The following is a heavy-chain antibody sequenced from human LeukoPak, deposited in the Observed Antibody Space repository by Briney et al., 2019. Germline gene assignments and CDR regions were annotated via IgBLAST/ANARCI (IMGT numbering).Heavy chain of an antibody. D-gene: IGHD3-10*01. V-gene: IGHV3-23*01. CDR2: ISGSGGST. J-gene: IGHJ6*03. CDR1: GFTFSSYG. Sequence: GGTLRPSCAASGFTFSSYGMSWVRQAPGKGLEWVSAISGSGGSTYYADSVKGRFTISRDNSKNTLYLQMNSLRAEDTAVYYCAKDRGVGDWFGEFYYYYYYMDVWGKGTTVTISS. CDR3: AKDRGVGDWFGEFYYYYYYMDV.